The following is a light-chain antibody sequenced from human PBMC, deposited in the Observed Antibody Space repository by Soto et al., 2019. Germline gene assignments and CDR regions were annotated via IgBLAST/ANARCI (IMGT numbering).Light chain of an antibody. Sequence: EIVMTQSPGTLSLSPGERATLSCRASQSVSSSYLAWYQQKPALAPRLLIYGASSRATGIPDRFSGSGSGTDFTLTISRLEPEDFAVYYGQQYGSSPQTFGQGTKVEIK. V-gene: IGKV3-20*01. CDR3: QQYGSSPQT. J-gene: IGKJ1*01. CDR2: GAS. CDR1: QSVSSSY.